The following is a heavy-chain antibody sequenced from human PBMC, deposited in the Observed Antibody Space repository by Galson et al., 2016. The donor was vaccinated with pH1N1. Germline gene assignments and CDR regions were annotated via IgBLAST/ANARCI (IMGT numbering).Heavy chain of an antibody. CDR1: GFIFSNYW. V-gene: IGHV3-7*01. D-gene: IGHD6-13*01. CDR3: VRAIGVAESY. Sequence: SLRLSCAASGFIFSNYWMSWVRQAPGKGLEWVANIKQDGSEKYYVDSVKGRFTISRDNAKNSVYVQMNSLRVEDTGLYYCVRAIGVAESYWGQGTLVTVSS. J-gene: IGHJ4*02. CDR2: IKQDGSEK.